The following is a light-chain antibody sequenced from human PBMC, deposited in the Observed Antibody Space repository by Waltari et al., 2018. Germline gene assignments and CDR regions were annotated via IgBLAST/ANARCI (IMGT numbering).Light chain of an antibody. CDR2: DVS. CDR3: SSYTTTSTSDVV. V-gene: IGLV2-14*03. Sequence: QSALTQPASVSGSPGQSITISCTGTSTDVGYYNYVSWYQHHPGKAPKLMIYDVSKRPSVVSNRFSGSKSGNTASLTISGVQAEDEADYYCSSYTTTSTSDVVFGVGTKLTVL. J-gene: IGLJ2*01. CDR1: STDVGYYNY.